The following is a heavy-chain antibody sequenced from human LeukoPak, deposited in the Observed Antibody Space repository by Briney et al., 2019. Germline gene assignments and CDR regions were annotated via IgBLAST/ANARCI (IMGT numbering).Heavy chain of an antibody. Sequence: PSETLSLTCAVYGGSFSGYSWSWIRQPPGRGLEWIGEINHSGSTNYNPSLKSRVTILVDTSKNQFSLKLSSVTVADTAVYYCARVTRYYYGSGSYYRPNWFDPWGQGTLVTVSS. V-gene: IGHV4-34*01. CDR2: INHSGST. CDR3: ARVTRYYYGSGSYYRPNWFDP. CDR1: GGSFSGYS. J-gene: IGHJ5*02. D-gene: IGHD3-10*01.